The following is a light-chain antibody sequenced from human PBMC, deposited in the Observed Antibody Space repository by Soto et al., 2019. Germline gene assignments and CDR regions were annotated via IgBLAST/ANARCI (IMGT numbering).Light chain of an antibody. Sequence: QSVLTQPASVSGSPGQSVTISCTGTSSDVGAYNYVSWYQQQPGKAPKLMIYEVSNRPSGVSNRFSGSKSGNTASLTISGLQAEDEADYYCNSSTGSSTRFVFGTGTKVTVL. CDR2: EVS. V-gene: IGLV2-14*01. CDR1: SSDVGAYNY. CDR3: NSSTGSSTRFV. J-gene: IGLJ1*01.